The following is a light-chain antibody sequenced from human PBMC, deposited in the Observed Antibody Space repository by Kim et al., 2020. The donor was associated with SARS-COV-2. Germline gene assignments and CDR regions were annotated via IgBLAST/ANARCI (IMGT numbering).Light chain of an antibody. CDR1: SLRSYY. Sequence: VALGQTVRSTCQGDSLRSYYATWYQQKPGQAPIRVIYGKNNRPSGIPDRFSGSSSGNTASLTITGTQAGDEADYYCNSRDTNDNVVFGGGTKLTVL. J-gene: IGLJ2*01. V-gene: IGLV3-19*01. CDR2: GKN. CDR3: NSRDTNDNVV.